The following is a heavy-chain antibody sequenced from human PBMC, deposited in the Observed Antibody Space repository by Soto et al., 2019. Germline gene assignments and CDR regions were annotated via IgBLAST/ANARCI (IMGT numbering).Heavy chain of an antibody. CDR3: ARFGYYYDSSGHKSYYYGMDV. Sequence: SETLSLTCTVSGGSIRSHYWTWIRQPPGKGLEWIGYIFHSGNTNYNPSLKSRVTVSVDASMNQFSLKLSSVTAADTAVYYCARFGYYYDSSGHKSYYYGMDVWGQGTTVTVSS. CDR1: GGSIRSHY. CDR2: IFHSGNT. V-gene: IGHV4-59*11. D-gene: IGHD3-22*01. J-gene: IGHJ6*02.